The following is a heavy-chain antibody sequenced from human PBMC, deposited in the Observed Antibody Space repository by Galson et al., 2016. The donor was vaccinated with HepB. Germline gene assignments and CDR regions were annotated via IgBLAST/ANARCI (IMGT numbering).Heavy chain of an antibody. CDR3: ASPSDIVATIYY. J-gene: IGHJ4*02. Sequence: SLRLSCAASGFTVSSNYMSWVRQAPGKGLEWVSVIYSGGSTYYADSVKGRFTISRDNSKNTLYLQMNSLRAEDTAVYYCASPSDIVATIYYWGQGTLVTVSS. D-gene: IGHD5-12*01. CDR1: GFTVSSNY. CDR2: IYSGGST. V-gene: IGHV3-53*01.